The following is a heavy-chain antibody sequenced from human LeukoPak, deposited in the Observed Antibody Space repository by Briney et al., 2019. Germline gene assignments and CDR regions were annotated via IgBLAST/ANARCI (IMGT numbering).Heavy chain of an antibody. J-gene: IGHJ4*02. Sequence: GGSLRLSCAASGFTFSSYGMHWVRQAPGKGLEWVAVISYDGSNKYYADSVKGRFTISRDNSKNTLYLQMNSLRAEDTAVYYCARDMTTLGYYFDYWGQGTLVTVSS. CDR1: GFTFSSYG. CDR3: ARDMTTLGYYFDY. CDR2: ISYDGSNK. D-gene: IGHD4-11*01. V-gene: IGHV3-30*03.